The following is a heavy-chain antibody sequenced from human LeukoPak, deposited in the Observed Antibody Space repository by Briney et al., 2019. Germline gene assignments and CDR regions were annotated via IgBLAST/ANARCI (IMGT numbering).Heavy chain of an antibody. J-gene: IGHJ6*02. CDR3: ASNVPSDTAMVGGMDV. V-gene: IGHV1-69*04. CDR1: GGTFSSYA. D-gene: IGHD5-18*01. CDR2: IIPILGIA. Sequence: ASVKVSCKASGGTFSSYAISWVRQAPGQGLEWMGRIIPILGIANCAQKFQGRVTITADKSTSTAYMELSSLRSEDTAVYYCASNVPSDTAMVGGMDVWGQGTTVTVSS.